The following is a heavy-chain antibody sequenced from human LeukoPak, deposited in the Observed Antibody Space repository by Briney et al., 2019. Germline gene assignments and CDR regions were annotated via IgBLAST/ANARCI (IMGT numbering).Heavy chain of an antibody. D-gene: IGHD3-9*01. J-gene: IGHJ4*02. CDR1: GGSISSYY. CDR2: IYYSVST. V-gene: IGHV4-59*01. CDR3: ASSLRYFDWFDY. Sequence: SESLSLTRAVSGGSISSYYWSWVRQPPGKGRGWIGYIYYSVSTNYNPSLNSRVTISVDTSKNQYSLKLSSVTAADTAVYYCASSLRYFDWFDYWGQGTLVTVSS.